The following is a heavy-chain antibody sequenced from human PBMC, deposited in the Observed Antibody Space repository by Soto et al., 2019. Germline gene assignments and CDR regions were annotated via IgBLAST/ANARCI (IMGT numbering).Heavy chain of an antibody. D-gene: IGHD2-15*01. Sequence: GKGLEWVAAISFDGNAEYYAGSVKGRFTISRDTSKNTLYLQLNSLRTEDMAVYYCAIGHAEDGKGDSPPEFDYWGQRSLVTVS. V-gene: IGHV3-30*03. CDR3: AIGHAEDGKGDSPPEFDY. CDR2: ISFDGNAE. J-gene: IGHJ4*02.